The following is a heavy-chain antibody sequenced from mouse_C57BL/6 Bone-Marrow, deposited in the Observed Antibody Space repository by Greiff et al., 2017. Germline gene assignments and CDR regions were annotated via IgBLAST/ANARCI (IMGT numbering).Heavy chain of an antibody. D-gene: IGHD1-1*01. CDR1: GFTFSSYG. J-gene: IGHJ4*01. CDR3: ARLTTVVDAMDY. CDR2: ISSGGSYT. Sequence: EVKLMESGGDLVKPGGSLKLSCAASGFTFSSYGMSWVRQTPDKRLAWVATISSGGSYTYYPDSVKGRFTISRDNAKNTLYLQMSSLKSEDTAMYYCARLTTVVDAMDYWGQGTSVTVSS. V-gene: IGHV5-6*01.